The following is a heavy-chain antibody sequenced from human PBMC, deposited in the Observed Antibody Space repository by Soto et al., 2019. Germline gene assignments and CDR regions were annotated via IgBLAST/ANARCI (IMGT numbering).Heavy chain of an antibody. CDR1: GFTFGNYA. CDR3: ARRALSGDADC. J-gene: IGHJ1*01. Sequence: GGSLRLSCAASGFTFGNYAMSWVRQTPGKGLEWVSSISGSGGHIYYTGSVKGRFTISRDNTKNIVYLQMNSLSADDSAVYYCARRALSGDADCWGQGTRVTVSS. V-gene: IGHV3-23*01. D-gene: IGHD2-21*01. CDR2: ISGSGGHI.